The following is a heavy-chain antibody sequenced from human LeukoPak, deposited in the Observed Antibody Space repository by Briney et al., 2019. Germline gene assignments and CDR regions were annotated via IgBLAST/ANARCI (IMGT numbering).Heavy chain of an antibody. D-gene: IGHD3-3*01. Sequence: GGSLRLSCAASGFTFSDYYMSWIRQAPGKGLEWVSYISSSGSTIYYADSVKGRFTISRDNAKNSLYLQMNSLRAEDTAVYYCASYDFCSGYYFDYWGQGTLVTVSS. CDR2: ISSSGSTI. CDR3: ASYDFCSGYYFDY. J-gene: IGHJ4*02. CDR1: GFTFSDYY. V-gene: IGHV3-11*01.